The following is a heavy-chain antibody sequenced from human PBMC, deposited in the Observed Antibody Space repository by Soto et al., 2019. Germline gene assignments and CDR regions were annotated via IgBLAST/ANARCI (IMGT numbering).Heavy chain of an antibody. CDR1: GGSISSYY. CDR3: ARDLGIAARRYFDY. J-gene: IGHJ4*02. V-gene: IGHV4-59*01. Sequence: SGTLSLTCAVPGGSISSYYWSWIRQPPGKGLEWIGYIYYSGSTNYNPSLKSRVTISVDTSKNQFSLKLSSVTAADTAVYYCARDLGIAARRYFDYWGQGTLVTVSS. CDR2: IYYSGST. D-gene: IGHD6-13*01.